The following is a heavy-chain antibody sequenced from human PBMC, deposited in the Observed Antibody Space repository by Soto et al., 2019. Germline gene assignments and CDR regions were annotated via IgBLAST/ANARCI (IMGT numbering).Heavy chain of an antibody. J-gene: IGHJ6*02. D-gene: IGHD3-22*01. Sequence: SENLSLTCTVYVVSISSSSYYCGWIRQPPWKGLEWIGSIYYSGSTYYNPSLKSRVTISVDTSKNQFSLKLSSVTAADTAVYYCARSYYDSKTPLMEGWGQGTSDTVS. CDR3: ARSYYDSKTPLMEG. CDR1: VVSISSSSYY. V-gene: IGHV4-39*01. CDR2: IYYSGST.